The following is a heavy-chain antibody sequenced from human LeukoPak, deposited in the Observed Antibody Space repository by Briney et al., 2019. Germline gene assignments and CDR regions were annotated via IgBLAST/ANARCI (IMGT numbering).Heavy chain of an antibody. J-gene: IGHJ5*02. CDR1: GFTFSNYA. V-gene: IGHV3-23*01. D-gene: IGHD2-15*01. CDR2: ISGSGGNT. CDR3: AKAVNGVVARDWFDP. Sequence: GGSLRLSCAASGFTFSNYAMSWVRQAPGKGLEWVSAISGSGGNTYYADSVKGRFTTSRDNSKNTLYLQMNSLRAEDTAVYYCAKAVNGVVARDWFDPWGQGTLVTVSS.